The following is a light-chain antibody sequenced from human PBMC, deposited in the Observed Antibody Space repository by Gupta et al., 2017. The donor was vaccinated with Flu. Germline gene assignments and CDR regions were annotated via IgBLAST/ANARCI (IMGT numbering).Light chain of an antibody. CDR1: SLRSYY. Sequence: SSELTQDPAVSVALGQTVRITCQGDSLRSYYASWYQRTPGQAPVLVIYGENKRPSGIPDRFSGSRSGNTASLTITGAQAEDEADYYCNSRDSSGNHPWVFGGGTKLTVL. CDR2: GEN. V-gene: IGLV3-19*01. CDR3: NSRDSSGNHPWV. J-gene: IGLJ3*02.